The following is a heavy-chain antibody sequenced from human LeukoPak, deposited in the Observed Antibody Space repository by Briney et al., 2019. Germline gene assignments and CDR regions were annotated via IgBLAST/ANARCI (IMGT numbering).Heavy chain of an antibody. J-gene: IGHJ4*02. D-gene: IGHD3-10*01. Sequence: GGSLRLSCAASGFTFSSYWMSWVRQAPGKGLEWVANIKQDGSEKYYVDSVKGRFTISRDNSKSTLYLQMNRLRAEDTAVYYCAKSLWFGELFSYHDYWGQGNLVTVSS. CDR3: AKSLWFGELFSYHDY. CDR1: GFTFSSYW. V-gene: IGHV3-7*03. CDR2: IKQDGSEK.